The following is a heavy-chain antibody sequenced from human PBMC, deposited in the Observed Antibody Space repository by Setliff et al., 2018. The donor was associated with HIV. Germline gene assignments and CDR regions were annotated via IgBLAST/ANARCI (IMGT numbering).Heavy chain of an antibody. Sequence: GASVKVSCKASGGTFSSYSISWVRQAPGQGLEWMGGIIPIFNTANYAQKFQGRVTITADESTSTAYMELSSLRSEDTAVYYCARIVRPSYYYYYYMDVWGKGTTVTV. CDR1: GGTFSSYS. V-gene: IGHV1-69*13. CDR3: ARIVRPSYYYYYYMDV. D-gene: IGHD3-10*02. CDR2: IIPIFNTA. J-gene: IGHJ6*03.